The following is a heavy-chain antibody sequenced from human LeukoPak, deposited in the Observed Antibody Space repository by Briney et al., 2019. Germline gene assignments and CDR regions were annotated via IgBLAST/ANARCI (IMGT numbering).Heavy chain of an antibody. CDR3: ARFDRGGDYFDY. CDR1: GGSISSSSHY. CDR2: IFYSGST. V-gene: IGHV4-39*01. Sequence: PSETLSLTCTVSGGSISSSSHYWGWIRQPPGKGLEWTASIFYSGSTYYNPSLKSRVTISVDTSKNQFSLKLTSVTAADTAVYYCARFDRGGDYFDYWGQGTLVTVSS. J-gene: IGHJ4*02. D-gene: IGHD3-16*02.